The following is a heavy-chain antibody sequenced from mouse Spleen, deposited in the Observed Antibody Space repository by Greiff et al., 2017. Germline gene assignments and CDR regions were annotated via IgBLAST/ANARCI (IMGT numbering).Heavy chain of an antibody. Sequence: VKLVESGAELARPGASVKMSCKASGYTFTSYTMHWVKQRPGQGLEWIGYINPSSGYTNYNQKFKDKATLTADKSSSTAYMQLSSLTSEDSAVYYCARGGLPLYAMDYWGQGTSVTVSS. D-gene: IGHD2-2*01. CDR2: INPSSGYT. CDR1: GYTFTSYT. CDR3: ARGGLPLYAMDY. V-gene: IGHV1-4*01. J-gene: IGHJ4*01.